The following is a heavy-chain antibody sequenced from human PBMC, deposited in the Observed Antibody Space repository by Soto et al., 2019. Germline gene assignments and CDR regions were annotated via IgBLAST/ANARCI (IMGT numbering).Heavy chain of an antibody. CDR3: ANGEGGYYDHSLRS. J-gene: IGHJ5*01. D-gene: IGHD3-3*01. Sequence: PGGSLRLSCAASGFSCTTYGMHWVRQAPGKWLEWVAVISYHGRNKQYTHSVKGRFTISIDDSKNTLYLKMNSLRDQYTPVYYCANGEGGYYDHSLRSWVHGTQVNDSS. CDR1: GFSCTTYG. CDR2: ISYHGRNK. V-gene: IGHV3-30*18.